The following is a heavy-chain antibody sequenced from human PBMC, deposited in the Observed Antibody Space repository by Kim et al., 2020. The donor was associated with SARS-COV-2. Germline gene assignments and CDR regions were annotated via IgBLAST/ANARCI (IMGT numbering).Heavy chain of an antibody. CDR2: IKHDGSDK. CDR3: AMKRFLDY. J-gene: IGHJ4*02. D-gene: IGHD3-3*01. Sequence: GGSLRLSCAASGFTFSNYWMSWVRQAPGTGLEWVANIKHDGSDKYYVDSVKGRFTISRDNAKSSLYLQMNSQRVEDTAVYYCAMKRFLDYWGQGTLVTVSS. V-gene: IGHV3-7*01. CDR1: GFTFSNYW.